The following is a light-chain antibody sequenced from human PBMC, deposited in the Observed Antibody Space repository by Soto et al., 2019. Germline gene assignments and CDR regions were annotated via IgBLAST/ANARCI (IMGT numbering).Light chain of an antibody. CDR1: QSVSSTY. J-gene: IGKJ1*01. V-gene: IGKV3-20*01. Sequence: EIVLTQSPGTLSLSPGERATLSCRASQSVSSTYLAWYQQKPGQAPRLLIYDASSSATGIPDRFSGSGSGTDFTLTISRLEPEDFAVYYWQQYGISPPWTFGQGTKVEIK. CDR2: DAS. CDR3: QQYGISPPWT.